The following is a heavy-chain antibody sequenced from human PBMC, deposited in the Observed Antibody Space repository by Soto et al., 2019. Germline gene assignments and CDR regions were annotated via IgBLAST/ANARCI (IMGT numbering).Heavy chain of an antibody. CDR3: ARRYGDSFDY. D-gene: IGHD4-17*01. V-gene: IGHV4-59*01. J-gene: IGHJ4*02. CDR1: GDSISTYY. Sequence: PSETLSLTCTVSGDSISTYYWSWIRQPPGKGLEWIGYIYYSGSTNYNPSLKSRVTISVDTSKNQFSLKLSSVTAADTAVYYCARRYGDSFDYWGQGTLVTVSS. CDR2: IYYSGST.